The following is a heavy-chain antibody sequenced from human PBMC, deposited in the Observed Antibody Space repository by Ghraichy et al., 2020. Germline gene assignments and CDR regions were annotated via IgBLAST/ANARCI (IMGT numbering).Heavy chain of an antibody. CDR3: ARCTNCYTVGRADYHHAVDV. J-gene: IGHJ6*02. V-gene: IGHV4-59*01. CDR1: GDSISGSY. CDR2: IYNSGTT. Sequence: SETLSLTCTVSGDSISGSYWSWIRQPPGKGLEWIANIYNSGTTNSNPSLKSRVTVSVDTSKNQFSLKLTSVTAADTAVYYCARCTNCYTVGRADYHHAVDVWGQVTTVTVSS. D-gene: IGHD2-2*02.